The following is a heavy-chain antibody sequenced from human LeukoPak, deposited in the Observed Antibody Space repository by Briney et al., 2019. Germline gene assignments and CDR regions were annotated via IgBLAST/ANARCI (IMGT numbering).Heavy chain of an antibody. V-gene: IGHV4-59*08. CDR1: GGSISSYY. CDR3: ARAYYYDSSGYWAPYNWFDP. J-gene: IGHJ5*02. D-gene: IGHD3-22*01. CDR2: IYYSGST. Sequence: SETLSLTCTVSGGSISSYYWSWIRQPPGKGLEWIGYIYYSGSTNYNPSLKSRATISLDTSRNQFSLKLSSVTAADTAVYYCARAYYYDSSGYWAPYNWFDPWGQGTLVTVSS.